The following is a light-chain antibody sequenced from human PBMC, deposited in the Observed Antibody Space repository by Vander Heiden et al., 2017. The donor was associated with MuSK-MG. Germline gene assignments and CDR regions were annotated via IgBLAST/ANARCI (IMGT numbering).Light chain of an antibody. V-gene: IGLV7-46*01. CDR3: FPSYSDARRGV. Sequence: QAVVPQEPSLTVSPGGTVTLTCGSSTGAVTSDHYPYWFQQKPGQSPRILIYDKSNKHSGTPARFSGSTFGGKAALTLASAQPEEEADYYWFPSYSDARRGVFGGGTKLTVL. J-gene: IGLJ3*02. CDR2: DKS. CDR1: TGAVTSDHY.